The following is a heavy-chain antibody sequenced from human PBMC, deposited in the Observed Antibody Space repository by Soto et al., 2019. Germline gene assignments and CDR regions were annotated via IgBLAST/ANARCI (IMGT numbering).Heavy chain of an antibody. J-gene: IGHJ6*03. Sequence: SETLSLTCTVSGGSISSYYWSWIRQPPGKGLEWIGYIYYSGSTYYNPSLKSRVTISVDTSKNQFSLKLSSVTAADTAVYYCARRRGMYYYMDVWGKGTTVTVSS. D-gene: IGHD3-10*01. CDR1: GGSISSYY. CDR2: IYYSGST. CDR3: ARRRGMYYYMDV. V-gene: IGHV4-59*04.